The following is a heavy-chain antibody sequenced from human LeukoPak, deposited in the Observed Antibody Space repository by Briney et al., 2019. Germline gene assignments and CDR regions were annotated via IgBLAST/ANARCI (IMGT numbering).Heavy chain of an antibody. V-gene: IGHV4-39*01. CDR3: VKRNQMRVFDY. J-gene: IGHJ4*02. CDR2: TYYSGST. CDR1: GGSISSSSYY. D-gene: IGHD1-14*01. Sequence: SETLSLTCTVSGGSISSSSYYWGWIRQPPGKGLEWIGSTYYSGSTYYNPSLKSRVTISVDTSKNRFSLKLSSVTAADTAVYYCVKRNQMRVFDYWGQGTLVTVSS.